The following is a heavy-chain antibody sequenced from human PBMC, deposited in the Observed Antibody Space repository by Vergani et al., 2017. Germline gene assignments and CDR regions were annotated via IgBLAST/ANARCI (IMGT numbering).Heavy chain of an antibody. CDR1: GFTFGSYS. J-gene: IGHJ1*01. D-gene: IGHD2-2*01. CDR2: ISSSSSYR. Sequence: EVQLVESGGDLVKPGGSLRLSCVASGFTFGSYSMNWVRQAPGKGLEWVSFISSSSSYRYYADSVKGRFTISRDNGEYSLLLQMNSLRPEDTAVYYCASGVPGYQLATQYFQHWGQGTLVTVSS. CDR3: ASGVPGYQLATQYFQH. V-gene: IGHV3-21*01.